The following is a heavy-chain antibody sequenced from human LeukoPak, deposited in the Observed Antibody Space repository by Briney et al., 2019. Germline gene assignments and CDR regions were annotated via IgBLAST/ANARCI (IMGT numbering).Heavy chain of an antibody. CDR1: GFTFSDYY. Sequence: PGGSLRLSCAASGFTFSDYYMSWIRQAPGKGLEWVLYISSSGSTIYYADSVKGRFTISRDNAKNSLYLQMSSLRAEDTAVYYCASNYDSSGYYGFDYWGQGTLVTVSS. CDR2: ISSSGSTI. V-gene: IGHV3-11*04. D-gene: IGHD3-22*01. J-gene: IGHJ4*02. CDR3: ASNYDSSGYYGFDY.